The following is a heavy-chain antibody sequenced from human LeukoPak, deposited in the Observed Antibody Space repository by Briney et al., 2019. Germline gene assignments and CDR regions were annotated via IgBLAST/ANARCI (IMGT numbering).Heavy chain of an antibody. D-gene: IGHD6-13*01. CDR2: INWNGGST. CDR1: GFTFDDYG. CDR3: ARGSYSSSWKVYYYMDV. J-gene: IGHJ6*03. V-gene: IGHV3-20*04. Sequence: GGSLRLSXAASGFTFDDYGMSWVRQAPGKGLEWVSGINWNGGSTGYADSVKGRFTISRDNAKNSLYLQMNSLRAEDTALYYCARGSYSSSWKVYYYMDVWGKGTTVTVSS.